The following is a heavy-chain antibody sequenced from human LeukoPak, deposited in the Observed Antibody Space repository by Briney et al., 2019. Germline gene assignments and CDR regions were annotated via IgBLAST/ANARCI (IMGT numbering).Heavy chain of an antibody. CDR3: ARDPSSGWYWFDP. Sequence: GGSLRLSCAASGFTFSSYSMNWVRQAPGKGLEWVSVIYSGGSTYYADSVKGRFTISRDNSKNTLYLQMNSLRAEDTAVYYCARDPSSGWYWFDPWGQGTLVTVSS. V-gene: IGHV3-66*02. J-gene: IGHJ5*02. CDR2: IYSGGST. CDR1: GFTFSSYS. D-gene: IGHD6-19*01.